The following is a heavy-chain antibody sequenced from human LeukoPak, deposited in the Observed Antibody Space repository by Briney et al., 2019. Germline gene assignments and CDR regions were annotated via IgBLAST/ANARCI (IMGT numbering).Heavy chain of an antibody. CDR2: IIGSGGDT. J-gene: IGHJ3*02. Sequence: GGSLRLSCAASGFTFSSYAMSWVRQAPGKGLEWVSAIIGSGGDTFYADSVKGRFTVSRDNSKNTLYLQMNSLRAEDTALYYCAKELAVVGQGAFDIWGQGTLVTVSS. V-gene: IGHV3-23*01. D-gene: IGHD2-15*01. CDR1: GFTFSSYA. CDR3: AKELAVVGQGAFDI.